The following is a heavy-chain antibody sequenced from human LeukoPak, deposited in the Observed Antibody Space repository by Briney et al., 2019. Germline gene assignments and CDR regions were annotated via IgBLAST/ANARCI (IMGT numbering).Heavy chain of an antibody. Sequence: ASVKVSCKASGDTFTSYYMHWVRQAPGQGLEWMGIINPSGGSTSYAQKFQGRVTMTRDTFTSTVYMELSSLRSEDTAVYYCARFFSGSGSYYNQNWFDPWGQGTLVTVSS. CDR1: GDTFTSYY. D-gene: IGHD3-10*01. J-gene: IGHJ5*02. CDR3: ARFFSGSGSYYNQNWFDP. V-gene: IGHV1-46*01. CDR2: INPSGGST.